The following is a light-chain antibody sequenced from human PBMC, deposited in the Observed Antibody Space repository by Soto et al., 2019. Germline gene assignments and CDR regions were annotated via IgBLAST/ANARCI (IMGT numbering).Light chain of an antibody. J-gene: IGLJ2*01. CDR1: SSDVGSYNL. CDR2: EGI. V-gene: IGLV2-14*02. CDR3: SAYAGSSAPVL. Sequence: QSALTQPASVSGSPGQSITISCTGTSSDVGSYNLVSWYQQHPGKAPKLIIYEGIKRPSGVSNRFSASKSGNTASLTISGLQAGDEAAYYCSAYAGSSAPVLFGGGTKLTVL.